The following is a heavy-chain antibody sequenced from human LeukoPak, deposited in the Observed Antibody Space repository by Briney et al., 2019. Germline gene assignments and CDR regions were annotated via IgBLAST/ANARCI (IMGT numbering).Heavy chain of an antibody. CDR3: ARDSSSGYYTH. CDR1: GFTFNGYW. J-gene: IGHJ4*02. Sequence: GGSLRLSCAASGFTFNGYWMSWVRQAPGTGLEWVAIIKEDGNQKYYVDSVKGRFTISRDNAKTSLYLQMNSLRAEDTAVYYCARDSSSGYYTHWGQGILVTVSS. D-gene: IGHD3-22*01. V-gene: IGHV3-7*01. CDR2: IKEDGNQK.